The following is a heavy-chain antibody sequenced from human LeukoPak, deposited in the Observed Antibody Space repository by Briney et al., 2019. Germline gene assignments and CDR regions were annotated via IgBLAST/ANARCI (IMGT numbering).Heavy chain of an antibody. V-gene: IGHV3-21*01. Sequence: GGSLRLSCAASGFTFSNYNINWVRQAPGKGLEWVSSISSSSSYIYYADSVKGRFTISRDNAKNSLCLQMNSLRAEDTAVYYCARDPAGTSYYDFWSGYYFDYWGQGTLVTVSS. CDR3: ARDPAGTSYYDFWSGYYFDY. CDR2: ISSSSSYI. CDR1: GFTFSNYN. D-gene: IGHD3-3*01. J-gene: IGHJ4*02.